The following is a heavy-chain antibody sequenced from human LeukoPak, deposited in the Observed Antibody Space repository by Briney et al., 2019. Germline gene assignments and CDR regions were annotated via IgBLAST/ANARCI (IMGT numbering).Heavy chain of an antibody. CDR2: ISRSSTSI. Sequence: GGSLRLSCAASGFTFSIYSLNWVRRAPGKGLEWVASISRSSTSIYYADSVKGRFTISRDNSKNTLYLQMNSLRAEDTAVYYCAKDQGYSPVVDYYYMDVWGKGTTVTVSS. CDR3: AKDQGYSPVVDYYYMDV. CDR1: GFTFSIYS. V-gene: IGHV3-21*01. J-gene: IGHJ6*03. D-gene: IGHD5-18*01.